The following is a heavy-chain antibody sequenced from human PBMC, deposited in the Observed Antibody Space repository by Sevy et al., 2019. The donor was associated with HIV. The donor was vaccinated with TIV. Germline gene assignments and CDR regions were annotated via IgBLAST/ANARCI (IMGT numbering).Heavy chain of an antibody. CDR2: ISWNSGSI. V-gene: IGHV3-9*01. D-gene: IGHD2-15*01. J-gene: IGHJ4*02. Sequence: GGSLRLSCAASGFTFDDYAMHWVRQAPGKGLEWVSGISWNSGSIGYADSVKGRFTISRDNAKNSLYLQMNSLRAEDTALYYCAKGGTPYCSAGSCTFNYWGQGTLVTLSS. CDR3: AKGGTPYCSAGSCTFNY. CDR1: GFTFDDYA.